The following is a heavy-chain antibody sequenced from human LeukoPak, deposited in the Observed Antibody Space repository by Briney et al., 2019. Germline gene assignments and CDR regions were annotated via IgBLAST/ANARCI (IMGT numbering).Heavy chain of an antibody. V-gene: IGHV3-7*03. Sequence: GGSLRLSCVASGFTFSNFWMSWVRQAPGKGLEWVANIKQDGSEKYHVDSVKGRFTISRDNARNSLYLQMNSLKAGDTALYYCVRDGNDGLNDWEYWGQGALVTVSS. CDR1: GFTFSNFW. CDR2: IKQDGSEK. CDR3: VRDGNDGLNDWEY. J-gene: IGHJ1*01. D-gene: IGHD1-1*01.